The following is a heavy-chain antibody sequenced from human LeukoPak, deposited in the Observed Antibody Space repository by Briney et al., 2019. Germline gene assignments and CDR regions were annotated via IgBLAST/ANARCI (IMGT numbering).Heavy chain of an antibody. V-gene: IGHV1-2*02. CDR2: INPNSGGT. CDR1: GYTFTGYY. D-gene: IGHD6-19*01. Sequence: ASVKVSCKASGYTFTGYYMHWVRQAPGQGLEWMGWINPNSGGTNYAQKFQGRVTMTRDTSISTAYMELRSLRSDDTAVYYCARVEVAGPFDYWGQGTLVTVSS. CDR3: ARVEVAGPFDY. J-gene: IGHJ4*02.